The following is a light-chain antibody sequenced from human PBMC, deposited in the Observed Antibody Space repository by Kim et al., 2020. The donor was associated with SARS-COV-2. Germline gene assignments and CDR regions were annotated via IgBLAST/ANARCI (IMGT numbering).Light chain of an antibody. J-gene: IGLJ2*01. CDR3: QAWDSSSVV. Sequence: SYELTQPPSVSVSPGQTASITCAGDKLGDKYACWYQQRPGQSPVLVIYQDTKRPSGIPERFSGSNSGNTATLTISETQAMDEADYYCQAWDSSSVVFGGVTQLTVL. V-gene: IGLV3-1*01. CDR2: QDT. CDR1: KLGDKY.